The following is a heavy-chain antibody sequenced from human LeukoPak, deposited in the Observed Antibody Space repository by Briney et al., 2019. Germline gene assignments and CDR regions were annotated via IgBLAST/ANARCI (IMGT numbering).Heavy chain of an antibody. D-gene: IGHD3-3*01. J-gene: IGHJ4*02. CDR1: RFTFSGYA. CDR2: ISGSGGTT. V-gene: IGHV3-23*01. CDR3: ARVWDYDFWSGYSPDY. Sequence: GGSLRLSCAASRFTFSGYAMSWVRQAPGKGLEWVSAISGSGGTTYYADSVKGRFTISRDNAKNSLYLQMNSLRAEDTAVYYCARVWDYDFWSGYSPDYWGQGTLVTVSS.